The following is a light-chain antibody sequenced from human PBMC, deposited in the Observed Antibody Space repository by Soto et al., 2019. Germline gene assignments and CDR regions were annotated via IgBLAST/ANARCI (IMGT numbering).Light chain of an antibody. CDR3: QQYGSSLLT. CDR1: QSVSSSY. V-gene: IGKV3-20*01. CDR2: GAS. J-gene: IGKJ5*01. Sequence: EFVLTQSPGTLSLSPGERATLSCRASQSVSSSYLAWYQQKPGQAPRLLIYGASSRATGIPDRFSGSGSGTDFTLTISRLEPEDFAVYYCQQYGSSLLTFGQGTRLEI.